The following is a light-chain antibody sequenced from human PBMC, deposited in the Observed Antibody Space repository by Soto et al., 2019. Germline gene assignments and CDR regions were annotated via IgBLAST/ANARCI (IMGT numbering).Light chain of an antibody. CDR2: AAS. J-gene: IGKJ2*02. V-gene: IGKV1-17*01. Sequence: DIQMTQSPSSLSASVGDRVTITCRASQGISNDVGWYQQKAGKAPTRLISAASNLQRGVPSRFSGSGSGTDFTLTICGLQPEDFATYYCLQHNSYPRTVGQGTRLEIE. CDR1: QGISND. CDR3: LQHNSYPRT.